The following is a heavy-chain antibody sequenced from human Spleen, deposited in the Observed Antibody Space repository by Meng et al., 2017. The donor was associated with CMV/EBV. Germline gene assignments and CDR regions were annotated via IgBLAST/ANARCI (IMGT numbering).Heavy chain of an antibody. V-gene: IGHV3-30*02. CDR1: GFTFSSYG. CDR2: IRYDGSNK. CDR3: AKDMGDRLDY. Sequence: QVQLVESGXGVVQPGGPLRLSCAASGFTFSSYGMHWVRQAPGKGLEWVAFIRYDGSNKYYADSVKGRFTISRDNSKNTLYLQMNSLRAEDTAVYYCAKDMGDRLDYWGQGTLVTVSS. J-gene: IGHJ4*02. D-gene: IGHD3-16*01.